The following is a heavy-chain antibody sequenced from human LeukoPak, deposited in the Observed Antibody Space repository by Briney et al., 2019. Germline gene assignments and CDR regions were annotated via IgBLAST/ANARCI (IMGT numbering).Heavy chain of an antibody. Sequence: GGSLRLSCAAAGFTFSSYAMHWVRQAPGKGLEWVAVISYDGSNKYYADSVKGRFTISRDNSKNTLYLQMNSLRAEDTAVYYCAKVPPSSSWFADAFDIWGQGTMVTVSS. V-gene: IGHV3-30-3*01. CDR2: ISYDGSNK. J-gene: IGHJ3*02. CDR3: AKVPPSSSWFADAFDI. CDR1: GFTFSSYA. D-gene: IGHD6-13*01.